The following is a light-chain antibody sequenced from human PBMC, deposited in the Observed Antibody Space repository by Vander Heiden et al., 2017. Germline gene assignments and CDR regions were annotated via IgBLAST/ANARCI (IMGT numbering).Light chain of an antibody. Sequence: PSSVSSSVRARVTITCWASQSMSNYLNCDQQTPGKAPKVLIYSASSLQSCVPSRFSGSGSGTDFTLTISSLQPEDFASYYCQQSYSLPWTFGPGTKVEI. CDR3: QQSYSLPWT. J-gene: IGKJ1*01. V-gene: IGKV1-39*01. CDR1: QSMSNY. CDR2: SAS.